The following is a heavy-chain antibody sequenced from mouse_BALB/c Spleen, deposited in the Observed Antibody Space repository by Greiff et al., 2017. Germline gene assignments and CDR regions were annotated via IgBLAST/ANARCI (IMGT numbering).Heavy chain of an antibody. J-gene: IGHJ2*01. CDR2: ISSGGST. V-gene: IGHV5-6-5*01. CDR1: GFTFSSYA. Sequence: EVKLVESGGGLVKPGGSLKLSCAASGFTFSSYAMSWVRQTPEKRLEWVASISSGGSTYYPDSVKGRFTISRDNARNILYLQMSSLRSEDTAMYYCARGSPHAYWGQGTTLTVSS. CDR3: ARGSPHAY.